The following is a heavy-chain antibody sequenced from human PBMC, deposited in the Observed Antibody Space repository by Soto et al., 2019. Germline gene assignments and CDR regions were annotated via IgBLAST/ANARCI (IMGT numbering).Heavy chain of an antibody. CDR2: INHSGST. J-gene: IGHJ4*02. D-gene: IGHD6-6*01. V-gene: IGHV4-34*01. CDR1: CGSFSGHY. CDR3: ARTSRFDC. Sequence: QVQLQQWGAGLLKPSETLSLTCAVYCGSFSGHYWSWIRQPPGKGLEWIGEINHSGSTNYNPSLKSRVTMSVDTSKNQSSLKLSSVTAADTAVYYCARTSRFDCWGQGTLVTVSS.